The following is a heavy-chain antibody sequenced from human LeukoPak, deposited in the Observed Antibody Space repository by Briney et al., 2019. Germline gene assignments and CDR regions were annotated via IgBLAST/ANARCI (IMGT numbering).Heavy chain of an antibody. Sequence: SETLSLTCAVSGASISGSGYYLGWIRQPPGKGLEWIGNIYYTGNTYYNASLQSRVTISIDTSKNQFSLKLSSVTAADTAVYYCARETSQKGAHYMDVWGKGTTVTISS. CDR1: GASISGSGYY. V-gene: IGHV4-39*07. J-gene: IGHJ6*03. CDR3: ARETSQKGAHYMDV. D-gene: IGHD3-16*01. CDR2: IYYTGNT.